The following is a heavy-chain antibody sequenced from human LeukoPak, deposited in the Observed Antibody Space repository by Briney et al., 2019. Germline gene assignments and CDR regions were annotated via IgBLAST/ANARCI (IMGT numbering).Heavy chain of an antibody. CDR1: GYTFTSYD. CDR2: MNPNSGNT. Sequence: ASVKVSCKASGYTFTSYDIHWVRQATGQGLEWMGWMNPNSGNTGYAQKFQGRVTMTRNTSISTAYMELSSLRSEDTAVYYCARGYYDILTGYYIGYWGQGTLVTVSS. V-gene: IGHV1-8*01. J-gene: IGHJ4*02. CDR3: ARGYYDILTGYYIGY. D-gene: IGHD3-9*01.